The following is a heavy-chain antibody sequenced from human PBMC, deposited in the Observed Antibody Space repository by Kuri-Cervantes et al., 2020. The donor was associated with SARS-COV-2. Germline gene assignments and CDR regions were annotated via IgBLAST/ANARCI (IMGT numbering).Heavy chain of an antibody. CDR2: INHSGST. J-gene: IGHJ6*02. CDR3: ARGMGYSYGYYYYYYYGMDV. CDR1: GDSISSYY. Sequence: GSLRLSCTVSGDSISSYYWSWIRQPPGKGLEWIGEINHSGSTNYNPSLKSRVTISVDTSKNQFSLKLSSVTAADTAVYYCARGMGYSYGYYYYYYYGMDVWGQGTTVAVSS. V-gene: IGHV4-59*01. D-gene: IGHD5-18*01.